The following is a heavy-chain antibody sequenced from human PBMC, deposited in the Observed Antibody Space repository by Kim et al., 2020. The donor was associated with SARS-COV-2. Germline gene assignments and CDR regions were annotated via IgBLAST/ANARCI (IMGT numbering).Heavy chain of an antibody. Sequence: ASVKVSCKASGYTFTSYDINWVRQATGQGLEWMGWMNPNSGNTGYAQKFQGRVTMTRNTSISTAYMELSSLRSEDTAVYYCARGTSYTMIVVVMGFDWFDPWGQGTLVTVSS. V-gene: IGHV1-8*01. CDR1: GYTFTSYD. CDR3: ARGTSYTMIVVVMGFDWFDP. CDR2: MNPNSGNT. D-gene: IGHD3-22*01. J-gene: IGHJ5*02.